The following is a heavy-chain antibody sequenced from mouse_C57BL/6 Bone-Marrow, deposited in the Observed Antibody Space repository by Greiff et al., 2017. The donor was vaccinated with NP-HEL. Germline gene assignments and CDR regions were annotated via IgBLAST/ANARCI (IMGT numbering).Heavy chain of an antibody. V-gene: IGHV5-17*01. Sequence: EVKLVESGGGLVKPGGSLKLSCAASGFTFSDYGMHWVRQAPEKGLEWVAYISSGSSTIYYADTVKGRVTIFRDNAKNTLILKMTSLRSEDTAMYYCARGAKRFAYWGQGTLVTVSA. CDR1: GFTFSDYG. D-gene: IGHD1-3*01. CDR2: ISSGSSTI. CDR3: ARGAKRFAY. J-gene: IGHJ3*01.